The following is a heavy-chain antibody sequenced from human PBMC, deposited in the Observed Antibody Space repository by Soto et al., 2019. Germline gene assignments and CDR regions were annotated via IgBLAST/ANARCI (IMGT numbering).Heavy chain of an antibody. J-gene: IGHJ4*02. Sequence: RLLHATGKGLEWIGYIYYSGSTNYNPSLKSRVTISVDTSKNQFSLKLSSVTAADTAVYYCAMEHNGTGASYYRYLGQGRLVAV. CDR3: AMEHNGTGASYYRY. CDR2: IYYSGST. D-gene: IGHD2-2*01. V-gene: IGHV4-59*01.